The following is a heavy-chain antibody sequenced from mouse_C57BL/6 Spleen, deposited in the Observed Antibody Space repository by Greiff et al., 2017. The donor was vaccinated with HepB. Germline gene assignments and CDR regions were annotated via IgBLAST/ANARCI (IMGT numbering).Heavy chain of an antibody. V-gene: IGHV1-26*01. J-gene: IGHJ3*01. CDR3: ARWGRGSWFAY. CDR1: GYTFTDYY. Sequence: VQLQQSGPELVKPGASVKISCKASGYTFTDYYMNWVKQSHGKSLEWIGDINPNNGGTSYNQKFKGKATLTVDKSYSTAYMELRSLTSEASAVYCCARWGRGSWFAYWGQGTLVTVSA. CDR2: INPNNGGT.